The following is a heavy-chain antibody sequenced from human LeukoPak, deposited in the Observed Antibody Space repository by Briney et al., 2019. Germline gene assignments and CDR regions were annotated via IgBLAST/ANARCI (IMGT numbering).Heavy chain of an antibody. CDR2: IYPGDSDT. V-gene: IGHV5-51*01. Sequence: GESLKISCKGSGYSFTSYWIGWVRQMPGKGLEWMGIIYPGDSDTRYSPSFQGQVTISADKSISTAYLQWSSLKASDTAMYCCARLRGDGYNYRDAFDIWGQGTMVTVSS. D-gene: IGHD5-24*01. CDR1: GYSFTSYW. J-gene: IGHJ3*02. CDR3: ARLRGDGYNYRDAFDI.